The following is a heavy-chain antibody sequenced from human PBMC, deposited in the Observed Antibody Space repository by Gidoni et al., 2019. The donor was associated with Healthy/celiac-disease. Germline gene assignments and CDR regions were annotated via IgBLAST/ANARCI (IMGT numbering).Heavy chain of an antibody. J-gene: IGHJ4*02. CDR1: GFTSLLYG. V-gene: IGHV3-30*18. CDR2: IAEDGSNN. CDR3: AKDAYNWNYVGFFDY. D-gene: IGHD1-7*01. Sequence: QVQLVEPGGAVVQPVRSLRLSCAAPGFTSLLYGMHWSRQAPGKGPVWVAVIAEDGSNNYYTDYVKGRFTISIDNSKNTLYLQMNSLRAEDTAVYYCAKDAYNWNYVGFFDYWGQGTLVTVSS.